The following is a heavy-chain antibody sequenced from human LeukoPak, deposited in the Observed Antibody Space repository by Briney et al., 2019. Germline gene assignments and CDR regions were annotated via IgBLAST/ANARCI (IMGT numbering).Heavy chain of an antibody. CDR1: GLTFSIYA. J-gene: IGHJ4*02. CDR2: ISGSGSST. D-gene: IGHD6-19*01. CDR3: AKSGHGWYRIDS. Sequence: PGGSRRLSCAAFGLTFSIYAMSWVRQAPGKGLEWVSAISGSGSSTYYADSVKGRFTISRDNSKNTLYLQMNSLRAEDTAAYYSAKSGHGWYRIDSWGQGTLVTLSS. V-gene: IGHV3-23*01.